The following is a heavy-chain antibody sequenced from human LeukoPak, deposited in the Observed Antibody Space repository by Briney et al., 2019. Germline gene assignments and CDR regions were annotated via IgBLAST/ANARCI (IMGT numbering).Heavy chain of an antibody. J-gene: IGHJ4*02. CDR1: GGTFSSYA. CDR2: IIPIFGTA. CDR3: ARAPYYYDSSGYYTVGYFDY. Sequence: ASVKVSFKASGGTFSSYAISWVRQAPGQGLEWMGGIIPIFGTANYAQKFQGRVTITADKSTSTAYMELSSLRSEDTAVYYCARAPYYYDSSGYYTVGYFDYWGQGTLVTVSS. D-gene: IGHD3-22*01. V-gene: IGHV1-69*06.